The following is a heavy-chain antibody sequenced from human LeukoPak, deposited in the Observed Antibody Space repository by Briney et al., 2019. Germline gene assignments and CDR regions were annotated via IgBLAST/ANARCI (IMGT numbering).Heavy chain of an antibody. D-gene: IGHD4-23*01. CDR2: IYSGGST. Sequence: PGGSLRLSCAASGFTVSRNYMSWVRQAPGKGLEWVSVIYSGGSTYYADSVKGRFTISRDNSKNTLYLQMNSLRAEDTAVYYCARDSCGGNSEDAFDIWGQGTMVTVSS. CDR1: GFTVSRNY. CDR3: ARDSCGGNSEDAFDI. J-gene: IGHJ3*02. V-gene: IGHV3-66*01.